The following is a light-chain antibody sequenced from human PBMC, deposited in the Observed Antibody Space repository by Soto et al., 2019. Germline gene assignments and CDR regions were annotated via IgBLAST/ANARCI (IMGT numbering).Light chain of an antibody. Sequence: QSALTQPASVSGSPGQSITISCTGTSSDVGGYNHVSWYQQHPGKAPKLMIYDVTDRPSGVSNRFSGSKSGNTASLAISGLQSEDEANYYCATWDDSLNGVVFGGGTKLTVL. CDR3: ATWDDSLNGVV. CDR2: DVT. V-gene: IGLV2-14*03. CDR1: SSDVGGYNH. J-gene: IGLJ2*01.